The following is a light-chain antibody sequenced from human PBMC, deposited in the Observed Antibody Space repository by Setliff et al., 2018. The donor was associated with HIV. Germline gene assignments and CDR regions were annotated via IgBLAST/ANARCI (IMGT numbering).Light chain of an antibody. V-gene: IGLV2-14*03. CDR1: SSDIGNYNY. J-gene: IGLJ1*01. Sequence: QSVLTQPASVAGSPGQSITISCTGTSSDIGNYNYVSWHQQHPGKAPKLMIYDVSNRPSGVSNRFSGSKSGNTASLTSSGLQAEDEADYYCSSFTDSTLEYVFGTGTKVTVL. CDR3: SSFTDSTLEYV. CDR2: DVS.